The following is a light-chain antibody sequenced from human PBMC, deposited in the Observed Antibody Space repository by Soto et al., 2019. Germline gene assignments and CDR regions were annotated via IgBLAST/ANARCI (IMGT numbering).Light chain of an antibody. V-gene: IGKV1-5*01. Sequence: SRMTQSPSTLSASVGDRVPITCRASQSISSWLAWYQQKPGKAPKLLIYDASSLESGVPSRFSGSGSGTEFTLTISSLQPDDFATYYCQQYNSYSWTFGQGTKVDI. CDR1: QSISSW. J-gene: IGKJ1*01. CDR2: DAS. CDR3: QQYNSYSWT.